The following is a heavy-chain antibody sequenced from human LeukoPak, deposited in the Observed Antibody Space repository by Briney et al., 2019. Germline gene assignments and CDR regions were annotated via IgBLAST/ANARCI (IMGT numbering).Heavy chain of an antibody. Sequence: ASVKVSCKASGGTFSSYAISWVRQAPGQGLEWMGGIIPIFGTANYAQKFQGRVTITTDESTSTAYMELGSLRSEDTAVYYCAKGRDYGPRTGDYMDVWGKGTTVTVSS. J-gene: IGHJ6*03. V-gene: IGHV1-69*05. CDR1: GGTFSSYA. CDR2: IIPIFGTA. CDR3: AKGRDYGPRTGDYMDV. D-gene: IGHD4-17*01.